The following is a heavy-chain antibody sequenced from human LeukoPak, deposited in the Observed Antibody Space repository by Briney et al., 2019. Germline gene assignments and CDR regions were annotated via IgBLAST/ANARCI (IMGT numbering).Heavy chain of an antibody. CDR3: ARDRAHDSSGYYDSDYYYGMYV. D-gene: IGHD3-22*01. CDR2: SNAYNGNT. V-gene: IGHV1-18*01. J-gene: IGHJ6*02. CDR1: GYTFTSYG. Sequence: ASVTVSCKASGYTFTSYGISWLRQPPGQGLEWMGWSNAYNGNTNNAHKLQERLTMTTDTSTTTAYMELTSIRSHDTAVYYCARDRAHDSSGYYDSDYYYGMYVWGQGTTVTVSS.